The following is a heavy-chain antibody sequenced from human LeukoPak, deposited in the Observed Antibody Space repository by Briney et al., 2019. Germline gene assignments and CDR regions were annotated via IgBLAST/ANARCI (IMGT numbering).Heavy chain of an antibody. V-gene: IGHV4-39*01. J-gene: IGHJ4*02. Sequence: SETMSLTSTVCGGSVSSTNYYWSWIRQPPGKGLEWIGRIYYSGYTYYNPSLKSRLTMSVDTSKNQFSLKLSSVTAADTAVYYCARHDYDSSGYRRDYYFDQWGQGTLVTVSS. CDR3: ARHDYDSSGYRRDYYFDQ. CDR2: IYYSGYT. D-gene: IGHD3-22*01. CDR1: GGSVSSTNYY.